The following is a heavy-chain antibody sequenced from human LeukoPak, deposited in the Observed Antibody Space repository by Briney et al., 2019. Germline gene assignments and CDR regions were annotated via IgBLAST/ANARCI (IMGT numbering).Heavy chain of an antibody. Sequence: PGGSLRLSCAASGFTFSIYTIHWVRQAPGKGLEWVALISYDGSNKYYGDSVKGRFTISRDNAKNSLYLQMNSLRAEDTAVYYCAELGITMIGGVWGKGTTVTISS. J-gene: IGHJ6*04. CDR2: ISYDGSNK. D-gene: IGHD3-10*02. CDR1: GFTFSIYT. V-gene: IGHV3-30*04. CDR3: AELGITMIGGV.